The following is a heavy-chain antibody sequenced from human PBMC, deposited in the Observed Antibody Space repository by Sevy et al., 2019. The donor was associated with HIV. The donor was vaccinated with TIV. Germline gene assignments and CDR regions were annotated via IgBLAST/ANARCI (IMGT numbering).Heavy chain of an antibody. D-gene: IGHD5-12*01. CDR1: DGSISSHY. CDR3: TRILRYDPCFVY. V-gene: IGHV4-59*11. Sequence: SETLSLTCTVSDGSISSHYWSWIRQPPGMGLQWIGYIYYSGSTNYNPSLKCRVTMSLDTSKNQFSLKLSSVTAADTAVYYCTRILRYDPCFVYWGQGALVTVSS. J-gene: IGHJ4*02. CDR2: IYYSGST.